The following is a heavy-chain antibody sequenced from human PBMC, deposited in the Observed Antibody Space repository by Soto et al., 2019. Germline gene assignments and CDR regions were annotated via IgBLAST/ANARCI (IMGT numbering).Heavy chain of an antibody. Sequence: SETLSLTCTVSGGPISSYYWSWIRQPPGKGLEWIGYIYYSGSTNYNPSLKSRVTISVDTSKNQFSLKLSSVTAADAAVYYCARSTRGYSYGPTDYWYFDLWGRGTLVTVSS. CDR2: IYYSGST. CDR1: GGPISSYY. D-gene: IGHD5-18*01. CDR3: ARSTRGYSYGPTDYWYFDL. J-gene: IGHJ2*01. V-gene: IGHV4-59*01.